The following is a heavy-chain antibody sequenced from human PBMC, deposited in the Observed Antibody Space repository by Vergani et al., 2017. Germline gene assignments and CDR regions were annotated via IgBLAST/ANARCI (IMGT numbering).Heavy chain of an antibody. CDR1: GYSFTSYW. CDR2: IYPGDSYT. V-gene: IGHV5-51*03. Sequence: EVQLVQSGAEVKKPGESLKISCKGSGYSFTSYWIGWVRQMPGKGLEWMGIIYPGDSYTRYSPSFQGQVTISADKSISTAYLQWSSLKASDTAMYYSARSHGYCSSSSCYTDNWFDPWGQGTLVTVSS. D-gene: IGHD2-2*02. J-gene: IGHJ5*02. CDR3: ARSHGYCSSSSCYTDNWFDP.